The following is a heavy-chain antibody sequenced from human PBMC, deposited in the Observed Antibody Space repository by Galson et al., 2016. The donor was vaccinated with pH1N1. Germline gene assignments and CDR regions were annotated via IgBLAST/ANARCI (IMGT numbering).Heavy chain of an antibody. J-gene: IGHJ4*02. CDR3: VRAVGRAEAH. Sequence: SLRLSCAASGFTLSSYWMSWVRQAPGKGLEWVANMNQDGNKKHYVDSVKGRFIISGDYSKNSLYLQMNSLRAEDTAMYYCVRAVGRAEAHWGQGTLVTVSS. V-gene: IGHV3-7*01. CDR1: GFTLSSYW. CDR2: MNQDGNKK. D-gene: IGHD1-26*01.